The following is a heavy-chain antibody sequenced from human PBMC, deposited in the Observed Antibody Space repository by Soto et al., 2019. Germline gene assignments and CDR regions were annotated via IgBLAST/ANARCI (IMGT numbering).Heavy chain of an antibody. Sequence: PSETLSLTCTVSGGSISSSSYYWGWIRQPPGKGLEWIGSIYYSGSTYYNPSLKSRVTISVDTSKNQSSLKLSSVTAADTAVYYCATNYAYYYYYGMDVWGQGTTVTVSS. J-gene: IGHJ6*02. CDR2: IYYSGST. CDR1: GGSISSSSYY. CDR3: ATNYAYYYYYGMDV. D-gene: IGHD4-4*01. V-gene: IGHV4-39*01.